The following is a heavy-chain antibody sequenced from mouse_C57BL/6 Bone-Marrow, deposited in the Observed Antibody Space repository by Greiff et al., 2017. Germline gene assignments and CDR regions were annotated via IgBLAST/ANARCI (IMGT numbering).Heavy chain of an antibody. Sequence: QVQLQQSGAELMKPGASVKLSCKATGYTFTGYWIAWVKQRPGHGLEWIGEILPGNGNTNYNEKFKGKATFTADTSSNTAYMQLSSLTTDDSAIYYCAREAKDDYDSFDYWGQGTTLTVSS. D-gene: IGHD1-1*01. CDR1: GYTFTGYW. CDR3: AREAKDDYDSFDY. V-gene: IGHV1-9*01. J-gene: IGHJ2*01. CDR2: ILPGNGNT.